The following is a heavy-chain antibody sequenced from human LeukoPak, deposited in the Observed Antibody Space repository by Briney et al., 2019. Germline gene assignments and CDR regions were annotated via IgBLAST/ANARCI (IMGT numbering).Heavy chain of an antibody. Sequence: PSETLSLTCTVFGGSVNSDSYYWGWIRQPPGKGLEWIGSGYYTGNTYYNPSLKSRVTVSVDTSKNQFSLRLSSVTAADTAVYYCARGKELLRWPKSVDYWGQGTLVTVSS. V-gene: IGHV4-39*01. D-gene: IGHD4-23*01. CDR2: GYYTGNT. CDR1: GGSVNSDSYY. CDR3: ARGKELLRWPKSVDY. J-gene: IGHJ4*02.